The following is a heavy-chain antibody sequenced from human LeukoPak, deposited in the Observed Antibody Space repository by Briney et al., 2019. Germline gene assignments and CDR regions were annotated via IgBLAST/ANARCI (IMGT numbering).Heavy chain of an antibody. D-gene: IGHD6-19*01. CDR3: SRGSGWLSVY. V-gene: IGHV3-49*03. CDR2: ISGGTT. Sequence: GGSLRLSCTASGFTFGDYLMSWFRQAPGKGLEWIGFISGGTTEYAASVKGRFTISRDDSTSIAYLQMSSLTTEDTAVYYCSRGSGWLSVYWGQGTLATVSS. J-gene: IGHJ4*02. CDR1: GFTFGDYL.